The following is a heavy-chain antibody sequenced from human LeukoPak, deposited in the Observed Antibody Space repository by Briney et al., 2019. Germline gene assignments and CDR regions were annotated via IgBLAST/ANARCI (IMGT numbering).Heavy chain of an antibody. Sequence: ASVKVSCKASGYTFTSYGISWVRQAPGQGLEWMGWISAYNGNTNYAQKLQGRVTMTTDTSTSTAYMELRSLRSDDTAVYYCARDHYDHYGDYVFDYWGQGTLVTVSS. CDR3: ARDHYDHYGDYVFDY. J-gene: IGHJ4*02. CDR1: GYTFTSYG. CDR2: ISAYNGNT. D-gene: IGHD4-17*01. V-gene: IGHV1-18*01.